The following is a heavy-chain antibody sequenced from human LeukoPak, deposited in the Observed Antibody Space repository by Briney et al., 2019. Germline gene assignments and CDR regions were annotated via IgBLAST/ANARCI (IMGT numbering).Heavy chain of an antibody. Sequence: ASVKVSCKASGYTFTSYAMNWVRQAPEQGLEWMGWISAYNGNTNYAQKLQGRVTITADKSTSTAYMELSSLRSEDTAVYYCARAHYYDSSVFGDSGIDYWGQGTLVTVSS. CDR2: ISAYNGNT. CDR3: ARAHYYDSSVFGDSGIDY. CDR1: GYTFTSYA. V-gene: IGHV1-18*01. J-gene: IGHJ4*02. D-gene: IGHD3-22*01.